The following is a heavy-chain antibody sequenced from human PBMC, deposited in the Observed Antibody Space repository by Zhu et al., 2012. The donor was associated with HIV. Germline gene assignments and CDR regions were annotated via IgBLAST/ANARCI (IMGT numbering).Heavy chain of an antibody. CDR1: GGSISSHY. CDR2: IYYSGST. J-gene: IGHJ2*01. Sequence: QVQLQESGPGLVKPSETLSLTCTVSGGSISSHYWSWIRQPPGKGLEWIGYIYYSGSTNYNPSLKSRVTISVDTSKNQFSLKLSSVTAADTAVYYCARAVAGITTGYWYFDLWGLAPWSLSPQ. D-gene: IGHD6-19*01. V-gene: IGHV4-59*11. CDR3: ARAVAGITTGYWYFDL.